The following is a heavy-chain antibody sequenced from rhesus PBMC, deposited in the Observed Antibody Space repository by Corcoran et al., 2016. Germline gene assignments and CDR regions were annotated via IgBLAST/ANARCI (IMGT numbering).Heavy chain of an antibody. CDR3: ARDEGYYNLWTGPGYFDY. V-gene: IGHV4-106*01. Sequence: QVQLQESGPAVVKPSETLSLTCAVSGGSISDDYYWSWIRQPPGKGLEWIGYIYGSGGGTNYNPSLKNRCTISIHTSKNQFSLKLSSLTAADTAVYYCARDEGYYNLWTGPGYFDYWGQGVLVTVSS. J-gene: IGHJ4*01. D-gene: IGHD3-3*01. CDR2: IYGSGGGT. CDR1: GGSISDDYY.